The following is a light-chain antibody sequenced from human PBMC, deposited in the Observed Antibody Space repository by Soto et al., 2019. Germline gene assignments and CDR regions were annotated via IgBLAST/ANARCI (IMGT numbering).Light chain of an antibody. CDR1: QGIRTE. V-gene: IGKV1-6*01. CDR3: LQDNSYPRT. CDR2: GAS. Sequence: AIQMTQSPSSLYASVGDRVTITCRASQGIRTELGWYQQKPGKAPRLLIYGASTLQGGVPSRFSGSGSGTDFTLTISSLQLEDFATYYCLQDNSYPRTFGQGTKVDVK. J-gene: IGKJ1*01.